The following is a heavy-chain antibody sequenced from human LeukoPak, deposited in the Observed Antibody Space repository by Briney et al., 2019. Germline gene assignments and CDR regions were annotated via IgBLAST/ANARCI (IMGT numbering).Heavy chain of an antibody. CDR3: TRKTPGRTPFDY. CDR1: GFTFSDYS. V-gene: IGHV3-23*01. Sequence: PGGSLRLSCAASGFTFSDYSMNWVRQTPGQGLKWVAAVGTDADTYYTDSVRGRFTISRDNSKNTLYLQVDSLRAEDTAMYYCTRKTPGRTPFDYWGQGTLVTVSS. D-gene: IGHD2-15*01. J-gene: IGHJ4*02. CDR2: VGTDADT.